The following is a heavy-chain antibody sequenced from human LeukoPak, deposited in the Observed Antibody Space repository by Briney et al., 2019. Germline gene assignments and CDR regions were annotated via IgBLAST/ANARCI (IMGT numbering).Heavy chain of an antibody. D-gene: IGHD6-19*01. CDR3: ARNTPDSSGFDY. Sequence: SETLSLTCTVSGGSISSYYWSWIRQPAGKGLEWIGRIYTSGSTNYNPSLKSRLTISVDTSKNQFSLNLSSVTAADTAVYYCARNTPDSSGFDYWGQGTLVTVSS. CDR2: IYTSGST. CDR1: GGSISSYY. V-gene: IGHV4-4*07. J-gene: IGHJ4*02.